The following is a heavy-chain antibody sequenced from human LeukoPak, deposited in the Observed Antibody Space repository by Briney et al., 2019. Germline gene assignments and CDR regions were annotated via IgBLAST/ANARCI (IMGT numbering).Heavy chain of an antibody. Sequence: GGSLRLSCTASGFTLRNYWTHWVRQVPGKRLVWVSRISGDGSVTNYADSVQGRLTISRDNAKNILYLQINNLRSEDTAVYYCARYSSSSGGASYYLDYWGHGTLVTVSS. CDR3: ARYSSSSGGASYYLDY. D-gene: IGHD6-6*01. CDR2: ISGDGSVT. CDR1: GFTLRNYW. V-gene: IGHV3-74*01. J-gene: IGHJ4*01.